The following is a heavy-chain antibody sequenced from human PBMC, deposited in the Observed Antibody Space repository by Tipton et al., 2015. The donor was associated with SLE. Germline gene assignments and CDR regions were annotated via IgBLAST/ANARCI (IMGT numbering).Heavy chain of an antibody. D-gene: IGHD2-21*02. Sequence: TLSLTCTVSGGSISSYYWSWIRQPPGKGLEYIGYVYSSGHSNYNPSLQSRVTISVDTSKNQFSLKLSSVTAADTAVYYCARGVTFDAFDIWGQGTMVTVSS. CDR3: ARGVTFDAFDI. CDR2: VYSSGHS. J-gene: IGHJ3*02. CDR1: GGSISSYY. V-gene: IGHV4-59*01.